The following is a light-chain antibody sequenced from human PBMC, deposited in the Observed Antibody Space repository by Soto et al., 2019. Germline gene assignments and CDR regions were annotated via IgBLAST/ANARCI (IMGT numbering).Light chain of an antibody. CDR3: QQYNNYWT. Sequence: DIQMTQSPSTLSASVGDRVTITCRASESIRSWLAWYQQKPGKAPKLLIYKASSLLSGVPSRFSGSGSGTEFTLTISSLQPDDFATYYCQQYNNYWTFGQGTKVEIK. J-gene: IGKJ1*01. V-gene: IGKV1-5*03. CDR1: ESIRSW. CDR2: KAS.